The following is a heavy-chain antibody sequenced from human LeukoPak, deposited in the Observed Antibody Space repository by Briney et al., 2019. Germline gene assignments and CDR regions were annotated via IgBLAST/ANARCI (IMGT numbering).Heavy chain of an antibody. CDR3: AREGYCSSSSCYGAGYYYGMDV. Sequence: GGSLRLSCAASGFTFSSYEINWVRQAPGKGLEWVSYISSSGSTIYYADSVKGRFTISRDNAENSLYLQMNSLRAEDTAVYYCAREGYCSSSSCYGAGYYYGMDVWGKGTTVTVSS. D-gene: IGHD2-2*01. V-gene: IGHV3-48*03. J-gene: IGHJ6*04. CDR1: GFTFSSYE. CDR2: ISSSGSTI.